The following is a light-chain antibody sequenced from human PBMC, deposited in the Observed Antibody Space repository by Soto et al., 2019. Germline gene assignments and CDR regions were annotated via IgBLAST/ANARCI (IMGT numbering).Light chain of an antibody. CDR1: QTVRSNY. CDR2: GAS. CDR3: QQYGTSPRT. J-gene: IGKJ1*01. Sequence: EIVLTQSPGTLSLSPGDRATLSCRASQTVRSNYLAWYQQKPGQTPRLLIYGASNRATDIPDRFSGSGSGTDFTLTISRLEPEDCGMYYCQQYGTSPRTFDQGTKVE. V-gene: IGKV3-20*01.